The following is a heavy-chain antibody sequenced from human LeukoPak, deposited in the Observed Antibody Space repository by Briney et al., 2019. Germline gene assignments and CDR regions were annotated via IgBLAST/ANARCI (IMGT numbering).Heavy chain of an antibody. V-gene: IGHV3-9*01. J-gene: IGHJ4*02. CDR2: ISWNSGSI. CDR3: AKGQTTVTTRTLDY. D-gene: IGHD4-17*01. CDR1: GFTFDDYA. Sequence: GGSLRLSCAASGFTFDDYAMHWVRQAPGKGLEWVSGISWNSGSIGYADSVKGRFTVSRDNAKNSLYLQMSSLRAEDTALYYCAKGQTTVTTRTLDYWGQGTLVTVSS.